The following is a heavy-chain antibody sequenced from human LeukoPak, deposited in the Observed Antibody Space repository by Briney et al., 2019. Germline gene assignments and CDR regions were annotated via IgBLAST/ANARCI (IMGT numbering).Heavy chain of an antibody. CDR1: GFTFSSYA. CDR3: AKDKGGMVRGVIIKDV. Sequence: GGSLRLSCAASGFTFSSYAMSWVRQAPGKGLEWVSAISGSGGSTYYADSVKGRFTISRDNSKNTLYLQMNSLRAEDTAVYYCAKDKGGMVRGVIIKDVWGKGTTVTISS. V-gene: IGHV3-23*01. D-gene: IGHD3-10*01. J-gene: IGHJ6*04. CDR2: ISGSGGST.